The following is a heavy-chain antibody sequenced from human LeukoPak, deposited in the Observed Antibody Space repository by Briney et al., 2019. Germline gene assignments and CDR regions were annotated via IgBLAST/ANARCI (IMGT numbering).Heavy chain of an antibody. CDR1: GFTVSSNY. J-gene: IGHJ6*02. V-gene: IGHV3-53*01. CDR2: IYSGGST. Sequence: GGSLRLSCAASGFTVSSNYMSWVRQAPGKGLEWVSVIYSGGSTYYADSVKGRFTISRDNSKNTLYLQMNSLRAEDTAVYYCARDDSSGYCYGDYYYYGMDVWGQGTTDTVSS. CDR3: ARDDSSGYCYGDYYYYGMDV. D-gene: IGHD3-22*01.